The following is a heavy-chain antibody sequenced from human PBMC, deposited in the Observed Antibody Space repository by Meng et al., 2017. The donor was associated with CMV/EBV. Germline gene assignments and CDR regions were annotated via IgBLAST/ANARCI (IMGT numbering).Heavy chain of an antibody. D-gene: IGHD1-26*01. J-gene: IGHJ5*02. Sequence: SGPTLVKPTQTFTLTCTFPGFSLSTSGVGVGWIRQPPGKALEWLALIYWNDDKRYSPSLKSRLTITKDTSKNQVVLTMTNMDPVDTATYSCAHRPPTLIVDNSHNWFDPWGQGTLVTVSS. CDR2: IYWNDDK. CDR3: AHRPPTLIVDNSHNWFDP. V-gene: IGHV2-5*01. CDR1: GFSLSTSGVG.